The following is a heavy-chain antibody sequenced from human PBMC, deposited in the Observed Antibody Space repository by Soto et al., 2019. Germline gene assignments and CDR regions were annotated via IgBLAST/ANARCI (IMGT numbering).Heavy chain of an antibody. CDR3: ATVGRSGYDD. CDR1: GFIFSEIW. J-gene: IGHJ4*02. D-gene: IGHD5-12*01. V-gene: IGHV3-15*01. CDR2: IKSKNDGGMI. Sequence: EVQLVESGGGLVKPGGSLRLSCAASGFIFSEIWMICVRQAPGKGLEWVGRIKSKNDGGMIDYAAPVKGRFSISRDDSRNTLYLQMNRLKSEDTAVYYCATVGRSGYDDWGQGALVTVSS.